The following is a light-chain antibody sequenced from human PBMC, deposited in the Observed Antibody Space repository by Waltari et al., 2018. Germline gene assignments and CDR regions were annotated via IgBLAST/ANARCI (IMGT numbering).Light chain of an antibody. J-gene: IGLJ1*01. Sequence: QSVLTPPPSVSGAPGQRVTISCTGSRSNIGAGYDVHWYQQLPGTAPKHLIYGNSNRPSGVPDRFSGSKSGTSASLAITGLQAEDEADYYCQSYDSSLSGLYVFGTGTKVTVL. CDR1: RSNIGAGYD. CDR3: QSYDSSLSGLYV. V-gene: IGLV1-40*01. CDR2: GNS.